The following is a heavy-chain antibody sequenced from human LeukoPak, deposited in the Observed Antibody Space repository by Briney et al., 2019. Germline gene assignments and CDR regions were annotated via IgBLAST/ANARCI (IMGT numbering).Heavy chain of an antibody. V-gene: IGHV4-39*01. CDR2: TYYSGST. Sequence: SETLSLTCTVSGGSISSSSYYWGWIRQPPGKGLEWIGSTYYSGSTYYNPSLKSRVTISVDTSKNQFSLKLSSVTAADTAVYYCARRGQWLIIDYWGQGTLVTVSS. J-gene: IGHJ4*02. CDR3: ARRGQWLIIDY. CDR1: GGSISSSSYY. D-gene: IGHD6-19*01.